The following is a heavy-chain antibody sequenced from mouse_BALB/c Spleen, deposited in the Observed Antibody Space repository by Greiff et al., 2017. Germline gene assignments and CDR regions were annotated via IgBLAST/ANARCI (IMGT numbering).Heavy chain of an antibody. CDR3: ARGDSSGIYAMDY. J-gene: IGHJ4*01. V-gene: IGHV3-8*02. D-gene: IGHD3-2*01. CDR2: ISYSGST. Sequence: EVQLQQSGPSLVKPSQTLSLTCSVTGDSITSGYWNWIRKFPGNKLEYMGYISYSGSTYYNPSLKSRISITRDTSKNQYYLQLNSVTTEDTATYYCARGDSSGIYAMDYWGQGTSVTVSS. CDR1: GDSITSGY.